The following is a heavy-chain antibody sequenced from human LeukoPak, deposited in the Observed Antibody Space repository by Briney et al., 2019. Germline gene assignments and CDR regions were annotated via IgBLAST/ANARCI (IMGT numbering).Heavy chain of an antibody. CDR3: AIYYYDSSGSRMIPFDY. D-gene: IGHD3-22*01. CDR1: GGTFSSYA. CDR2: IIPIFGTA. J-gene: IGHJ4*02. V-gene: IGHV1-69*13. Sequence: SPVKVSCKASGGTFSSYAISWVRRAPGQGLEWMGGIIPIFGTANYAQKFQGRVTITADESTSTAYMELSSLRSEDTAVYYCAIYYYDSSGSRMIPFDYWGQGTLVTVSS.